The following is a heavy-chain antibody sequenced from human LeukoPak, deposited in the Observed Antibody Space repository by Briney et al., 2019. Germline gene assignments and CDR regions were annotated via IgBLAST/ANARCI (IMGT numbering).Heavy chain of an antibody. J-gene: IGHJ4*02. CDR3: AKEDSPGWYGVDY. CDR1: GFTFTTYG. V-gene: IGHV3-30*02. D-gene: IGHD6-19*01. Sequence: GGSLRLSCAASGFTFTTYGMHWVRQAPGKGLQWVAFIFYDGSLKYYGDSVKGRFSISRDNSKNTVSLQMNSLRAEDAAVYYCAKEDSPGWYGVDYWGQGTLVTVSS. CDR2: IFYDGSLK.